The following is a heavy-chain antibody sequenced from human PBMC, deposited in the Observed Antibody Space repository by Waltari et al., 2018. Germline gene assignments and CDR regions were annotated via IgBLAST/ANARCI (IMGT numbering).Heavy chain of an antibody. D-gene: IGHD6-19*01. J-gene: IGHJ1*01. CDR3: ARAVTDKEYFPY. V-gene: IGHV1-69*01. Sequence: QVQVVQSGAEVKRPGSSVKVSCKASGGSFSTSAMSWVRQAPGQGLEWMGGITPVFNTPTYARNLQGRVSTTADESTETVYMELRSLTSDDTALYCCARAVTDKEYFPYWGQGTLVVVSS. CDR2: ITPVFNTP. CDR1: GGSFSTSA.